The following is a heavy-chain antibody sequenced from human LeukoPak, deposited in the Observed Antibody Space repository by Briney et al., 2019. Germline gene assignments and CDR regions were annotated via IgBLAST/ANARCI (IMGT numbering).Heavy chain of an antibody. J-gene: IGHJ3*02. CDR2: IYSAGDT. D-gene: IGHD3-9*01. CDR3: AKDLTRYIFDI. V-gene: IGHV3-53*01. Sequence: PGGSLRLSCAASGFTVSGTYMSWVRQAPGKGLEWVSVIYSAGDTFSADSVKGRFTISRDNSKNTVYLQMNSLRAEDTAVYYCAKDLTRYIFDIWGQGTMVTVSS. CDR1: GFTVSGTY.